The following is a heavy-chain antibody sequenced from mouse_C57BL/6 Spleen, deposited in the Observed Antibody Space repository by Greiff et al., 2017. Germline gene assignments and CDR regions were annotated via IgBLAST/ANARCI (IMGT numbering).Heavy chain of an antibody. CDR3: ARRGLRHDPYFDY. CDR2: IDPSDSYT. V-gene: IGHV1-50*01. Sequence: VQLQQPGAELVKPGASVKLSCKASGYTFTSYWMQWVKQRPGQGLEWIGEIDPSDSYTNYNQKFKGQATLTVDTSSSTAYMQLSSLTSEDSAVYYCARRGLRHDPYFDYWGQGTTLTVSS. D-gene: IGHD2-2*01. CDR1: GYTFTSYW. J-gene: IGHJ2*01.